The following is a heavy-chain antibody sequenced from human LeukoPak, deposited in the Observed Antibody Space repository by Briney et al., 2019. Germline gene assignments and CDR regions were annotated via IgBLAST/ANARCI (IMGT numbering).Heavy chain of an antibody. V-gene: IGHV4-34*01. J-gene: IGHJ6*03. CDR2: INHSGST. CDR3: ARGNIVVVVAASYYYYYMDV. Sequence: SETLSLTCAVYGGSFSGYYWIWIRQPPGKGLEWVGEINHSGSTNYNPSLKSRVTISVDTSKNQFSLKLSSVTAADTAVYYCARGNIVVVVAASYYYYYMDVWGKGTTVTVSS. D-gene: IGHD2-15*01. CDR1: GGSFSGYY.